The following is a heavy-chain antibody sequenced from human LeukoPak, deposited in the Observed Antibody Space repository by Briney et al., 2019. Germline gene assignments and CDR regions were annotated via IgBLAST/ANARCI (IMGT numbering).Heavy chain of an antibody. V-gene: IGHV3-11*05. CDR3: ARDLDYYDSSGSRNWADY. CDR2: ISGSSSYT. Sequence: NPGGSLRLSCVASGFTFSSSVMSWVRQAPGKGLEWLSYISGSSSYTKYADSVKGRFTISRDNAKNSLYLQMNSLRAEDTAVYYYARDLDYYDSSGSRNWADYWGQGTLVTVSS. D-gene: IGHD3-22*01. CDR1: GFTFSSSV. J-gene: IGHJ4*02.